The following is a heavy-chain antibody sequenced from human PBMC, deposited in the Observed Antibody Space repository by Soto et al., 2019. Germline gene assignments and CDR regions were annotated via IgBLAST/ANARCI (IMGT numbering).Heavy chain of an antibody. V-gene: IGHV1-69*13. Sequence: SVKVSCKASGGTFSSYAISWVRQAPGQGLEWMGGIIPIFGTANYAQKSQGRVTITADESTSTAYMELSSLRSEDTAVYYCASIVVVPAGHYYYGMDVWGQGTTVTVSS. J-gene: IGHJ6*02. CDR3: ASIVVVPAGHYYYGMDV. CDR2: IIPIFGTA. CDR1: GGTFSSYA. D-gene: IGHD2-2*01.